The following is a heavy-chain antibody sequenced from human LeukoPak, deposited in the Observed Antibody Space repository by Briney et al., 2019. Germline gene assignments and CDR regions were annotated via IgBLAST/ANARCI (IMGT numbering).Heavy chain of an antibody. CDR2: ISSSGSTI. CDR3: AKSFRSGNYFDY. Sequence: GGSLRLSCAASGFTFSDYYMSWIRQAPGKGLEWVSYISSSGSTIYYADSVKGRFTISRDNSKNTLYLQMNSLRAEDTAVYYCAKSFRSGNYFDYWGQGTLVTVSS. CDR1: GFTFSDYY. J-gene: IGHJ4*02. V-gene: IGHV3-11*04.